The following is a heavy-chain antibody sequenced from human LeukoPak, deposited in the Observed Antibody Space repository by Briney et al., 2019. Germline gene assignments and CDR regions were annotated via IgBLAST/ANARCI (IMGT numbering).Heavy chain of an antibody. J-gene: IGHJ4*02. CDR1: GFTFSSYS. CDR3: ARDPGYSNSPYYLDY. CDR2: ISSSSSTI. D-gene: IGHD5-12*01. Sequence: GGSLRLSCAASGFTFSSYSMNWVRQAPGKGLEWVSYISSSSSTIYYADSVKGRFTISRDNAKNSLYLQMNNLRAEDTAVFYCARDPGYSNSPYYLDYWGQGTLVTVSS. V-gene: IGHV3-48*04.